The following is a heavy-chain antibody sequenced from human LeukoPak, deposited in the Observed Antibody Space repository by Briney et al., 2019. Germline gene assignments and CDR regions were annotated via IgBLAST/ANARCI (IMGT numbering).Heavy chain of an antibody. CDR1: GFTFNSYW. CDR3: AREGSGVAGHFDY. CDR2: IKEDGSEK. Sequence: GGSLRLSCAASGFTFNSYWMSWVRQAPGKGLEWVANIKEDGSEKYYVDSVKGRFTISRDNAKNSLYLQMNSLRAEDTAVYYCAREGSGVAGHFDYWGQGTLVTVSS. D-gene: IGHD6-19*01. J-gene: IGHJ4*02. V-gene: IGHV3-7*01.